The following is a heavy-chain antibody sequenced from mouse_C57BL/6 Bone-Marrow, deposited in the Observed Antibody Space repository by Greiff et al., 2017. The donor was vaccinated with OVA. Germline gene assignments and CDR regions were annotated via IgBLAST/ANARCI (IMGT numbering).Heavy chain of an antibody. Sequence: QLQESGPELVKPGASVKISCKASGYTFTGYYINWVKQRPGQGLEWIGWIYPGSGNTKYNEKFKDKATLTVDTSSSTAYMQLSSLTSDDSAVYFCTRGDWDYFDYWGQGTTLTVSS. CDR3: TRGDWDYFDY. V-gene: IGHV1-84*01. CDR2: IYPGSGNT. D-gene: IGHD4-1*01. J-gene: IGHJ2*01. CDR1: GYTFTGYY.